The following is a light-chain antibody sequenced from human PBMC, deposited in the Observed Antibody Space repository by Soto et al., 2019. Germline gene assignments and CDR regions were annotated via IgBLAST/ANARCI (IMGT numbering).Light chain of an antibody. V-gene: IGLV2-23*02. CDR1: SSDVGAYNL. J-gene: IGLJ1*01. CDR2: EVS. CDR3: CSYAGVTWGDV. Sequence: QAVVTQPASVSGSPGQSITISCTGTSSDVGAYNLVSWYQHYSGQAPKLLIYEVSQWPSGISDRFSGSKSGNTASLTIAGLQAEDEAYYYCCSYAGVTWGDVFGTGTKLTVL.